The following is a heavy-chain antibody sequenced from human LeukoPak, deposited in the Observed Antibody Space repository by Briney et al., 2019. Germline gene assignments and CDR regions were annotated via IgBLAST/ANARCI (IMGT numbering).Heavy chain of an antibody. Sequence: GGSLRLSCAASGFTFSSYGMSWVRQAPGEGLEWVSTISGSVDNTYYADSVKGRFTISRDNSKNTLYLQMNSLRAEDTAVYYCAELGITMIGGVWGKGTTVTISS. CDR1: GFTFSSYG. J-gene: IGHJ6*04. CDR2: ISGSVDNT. D-gene: IGHD3-10*02. CDR3: AELGITMIGGV. V-gene: IGHV3-23*01.